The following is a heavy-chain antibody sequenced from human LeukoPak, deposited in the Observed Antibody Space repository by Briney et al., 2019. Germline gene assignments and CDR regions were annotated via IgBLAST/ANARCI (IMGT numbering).Heavy chain of an antibody. CDR2: MNPNKCNT. V-gene: IGHV1-8*01. Sequence: SVKVSCKASGYTFSSYDINWVRQATGQGLEWMGWMNPNKCNTGYAQKFQGRVTMTRNTSISTAYMEVSSLRSDDTAVYDFARATDCCRWRWFLWFAPWGQGTVVTVSS. J-gene: IGHJ5*02. D-gene: IGHD3-16*02. CDR3: ARATDCCRWRWFLWFAP. CDR1: GYTFSSYD.